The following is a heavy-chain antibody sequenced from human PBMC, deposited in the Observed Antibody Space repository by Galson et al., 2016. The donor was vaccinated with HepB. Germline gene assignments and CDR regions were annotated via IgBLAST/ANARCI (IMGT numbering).Heavy chain of an antibody. CDR3: ARRNLCDHDCFPFDS. CDR1: GDSINTHY. J-gene: IGHJ4*02. CDR2: IFSSGNTNYNNT. Sequence: ETLSLTCSVSGDSINTHYWSWIRQPPGKGLEWIGYIFSSGNTNYNNTNYNPSLNSRVSMSVDTSKKQVSLKLTSVTVADTAVYYGARRNLCDHDCFPFDSWGQGTLVTVSS. V-gene: IGHV4-59*11. D-gene: IGHD1-14*01.